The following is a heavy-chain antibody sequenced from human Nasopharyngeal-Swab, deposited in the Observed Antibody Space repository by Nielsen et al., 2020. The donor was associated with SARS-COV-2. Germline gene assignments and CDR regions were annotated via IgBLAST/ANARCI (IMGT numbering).Heavy chain of an antibody. CDR1: GFTFSCSA. Sequence: GGSLRLSCAASGFTFSCSAMHWVRQAPGKGLEWVAVISYDGSNKYYADSVKGRFTISRDNSKNTLYLQMTSLRAEDTAVNYCAVSPCYYGDYDCYYYMDVWGKGTTVTVTS. D-gene: IGHD4-17*01. V-gene: IGHV3-30-3*01. CDR2: ISYDGSNK. CDR3: AVSPCYYGDYDCYYYMDV. J-gene: IGHJ6*03.